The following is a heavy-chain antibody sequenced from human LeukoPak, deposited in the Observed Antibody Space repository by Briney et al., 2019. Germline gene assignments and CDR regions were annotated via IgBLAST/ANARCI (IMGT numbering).Heavy chain of an antibody. CDR1: GFTFDDYG. D-gene: IGHD5-18*01. CDR3: ARDERWIQFNY. J-gene: IGHJ4*02. Sequence: PGGSLRLSCAASGFTFDDYGMSWVRQAPGKGLEWVSGIVASSVTTYYADSVKGRFTISRDNSKNTLYLHMNALGVEDTAIYYCARDERWIQFNYWGQGTLVTVSS. CDR2: IVASSVTT. V-gene: IGHV3-23*01.